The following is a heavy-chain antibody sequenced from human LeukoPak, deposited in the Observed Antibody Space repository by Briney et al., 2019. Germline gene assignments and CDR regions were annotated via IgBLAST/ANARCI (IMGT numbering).Heavy chain of an antibody. CDR1: GYTFTTYG. Sequence: ASVKVSCKASGYTFTTYGIIWVRQAPGQGLEGMGWISTYNAKTKYAQNLQGRVAMTTDTSTSTVYMELRSLTSDDTAVYYCARDTGSNFFDPWGQGTLVTVAS. V-gene: IGHV1-18*01. D-gene: IGHD1-26*01. CDR2: ISTYNAKT. CDR3: ARDTGSNFFDP. J-gene: IGHJ5*02.